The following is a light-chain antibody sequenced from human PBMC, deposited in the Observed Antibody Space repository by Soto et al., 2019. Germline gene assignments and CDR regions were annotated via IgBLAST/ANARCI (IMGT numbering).Light chain of an antibody. Sequence: IQMTQSPSSLSASVGDRVTITCRASQSIVTYLNWYLQKPGKAPKLLIYAASSLQSGVPSRFSGSGSGTDFTLTISSLQPEDFATYYCLQDYNYPWTFGQGTKVDIK. CDR1: QSIVTY. J-gene: IGKJ1*01. CDR3: LQDYNYPWT. V-gene: IGKV1-6*01. CDR2: AAS.